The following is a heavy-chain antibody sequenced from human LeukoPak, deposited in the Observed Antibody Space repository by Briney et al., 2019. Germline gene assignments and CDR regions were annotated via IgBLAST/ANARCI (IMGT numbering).Heavy chain of an antibody. V-gene: IGHV1-8*01. D-gene: IGHD3-10*01. CDR2: MNPNSGNT. CDR3: ARGHRYGSGSYQDY. Sequence: ASVKVSCKASGYTFTSYGINWVRQATGQGLEWMGWMNPNSGNTGYAQKFQGRVTMTRNTSISTAYMELSSLRSEDTAVYYCARGHRYGSGSYQDYWGQGTLVTVSS. J-gene: IGHJ4*02. CDR1: GYTFTSYG.